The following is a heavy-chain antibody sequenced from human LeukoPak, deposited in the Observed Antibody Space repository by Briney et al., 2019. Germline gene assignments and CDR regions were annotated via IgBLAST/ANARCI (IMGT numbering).Heavy chain of an antibody. CDR1: GYTLTELS. Sequence: GASVKVSCKVSGYTLTELSMHWVRQAPGKGLEWMGGFDPEDGETIYAQKFQGRVTMTEDTSTDTAYMELSSLRSEDTAVYYCATVACSGGSCYSLYYFDYWGQGTLVTVSS. CDR3: ATVACSGGSCYSLYYFDY. CDR2: FDPEDGET. D-gene: IGHD2-15*01. J-gene: IGHJ4*02. V-gene: IGHV1-24*01.